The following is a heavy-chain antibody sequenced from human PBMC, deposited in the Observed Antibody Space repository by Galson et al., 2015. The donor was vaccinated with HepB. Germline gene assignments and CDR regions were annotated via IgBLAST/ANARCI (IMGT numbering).Heavy chain of an antibody. Sequence: SVKHSCTGSACIFENFWMSWVRQAPGRGLEWVANIMHDGNGKNYAHYVMGRFTITADMAKNTVYWQMNSLRVEDTAIYYWARRLIYYGAYADYFDYWGQGTVVTVSS. J-gene: IGHJ4*02. CDR1: ACIFENFW. V-gene: IGHV3-7*03. D-gene: IGHD4-17*01. CDR3: ARRLIYYGAYADYFDY. CDR2: IMHDGNGK.